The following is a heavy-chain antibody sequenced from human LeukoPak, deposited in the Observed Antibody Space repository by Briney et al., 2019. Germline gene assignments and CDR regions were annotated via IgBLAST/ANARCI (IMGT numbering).Heavy chain of an antibody. CDR2: ISAYNGNT. J-gene: IGHJ4*02. D-gene: IGHD3-22*01. CDR3: ARLGPYYYDSSGYHFNPFDY. CDR1: GYTFTSYG. V-gene: IGHV1-18*01. Sequence: ASVKVSCKASGYTFTSYGISWVRQAPGQGLEWMGWISAYNGNTNYAQKLQGRVTMTTDTSTSTAYMELRSLRSDDTAVYYCARLGPYYYDSSGYHFNPFDYWGQGTLVTVSS.